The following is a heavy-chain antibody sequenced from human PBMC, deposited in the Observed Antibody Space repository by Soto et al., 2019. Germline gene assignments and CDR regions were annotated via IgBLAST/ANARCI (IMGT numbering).Heavy chain of an antibody. J-gene: IGHJ3*02. CDR1: GFTFSSYA. CDR2: TSGFGGST. Sequence: EVQLLESGGGLVQPGGSLRLSCAASGFTFSSYAMSWVRQAPGKGLEWVSATSGFGGSTYYADSVKGRFTISRDNSKNTLYLQMNSLRAEDTAVYYCTKDRGDGYKPFDIWGQGTMVTVSS. V-gene: IGHV3-23*01. CDR3: TKDRGDGYKPFDI. D-gene: IGHD3-10*01.